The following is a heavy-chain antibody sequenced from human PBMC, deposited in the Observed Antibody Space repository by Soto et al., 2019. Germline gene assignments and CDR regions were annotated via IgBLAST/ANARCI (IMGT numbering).Heavy chain of an antibody. CDR1: GFTFSNAW. D-gene: IGHD2-2*01. Sequence: GGSLRLSCAASGFTFSNAWMSWVRQAPGKGLEWVGRIKSKTDGGTTDYAAPVKGRFTISRDDSKNTLYLQMNSLKTEDTAVYYCTTDPHIVVVPAATYWGQGTLVTVSS. CDR3: TTDPHIVVVPAATY. CDR2: IKSKTDGGTT. J-gene: IGHJ4*02. V-gene: IGHV3-15*01.